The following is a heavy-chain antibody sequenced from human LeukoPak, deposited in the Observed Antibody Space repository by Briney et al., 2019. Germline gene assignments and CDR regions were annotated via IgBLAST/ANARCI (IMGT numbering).Heavy chain of an antibody. CDR3: ARGHKGSGITFGGVIVPDY. CDR2: IYYSGST. D-gene: IGHD3-16*02. J-gene: IGHJ4*02. Sequence: PSETLSLTCTVSGGSISSGDYYWSWIRQPPGKGLEWIGYIYYSGSTYYNPSLKSRVTISVDTSKNQFSLKLSSVTAADTAVYYCARGHKGSGITFGGVIVPDYWGQGTLVTVSS. V-gene: IGHV4-30-4*01. CDR1: GGSISSGDYY.